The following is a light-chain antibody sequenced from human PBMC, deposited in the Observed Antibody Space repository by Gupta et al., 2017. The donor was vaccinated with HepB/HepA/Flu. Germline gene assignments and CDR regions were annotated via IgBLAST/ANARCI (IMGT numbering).Light chain of an antibody. Sequence: QSALTQPASVSASPGQSTTISCTGTSSDVGDYDFVSWYQQHPEKPPKLIIYDVTNRPSGVSIRFSGSKSGNTASLTSSGLQAEDEADYYCSSYTSIATYVFGTGTKVTVL. V-gene: IGLV2-14*03. CDR2: DVT. J-gene: IGLJ1*01. CDR1: SSDVGDYDF. CDR3: SSYTSIATYV.